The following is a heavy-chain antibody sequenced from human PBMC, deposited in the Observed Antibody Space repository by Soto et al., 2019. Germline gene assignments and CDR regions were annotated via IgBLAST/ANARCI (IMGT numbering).Heavy chain of an antibody. D-gene: IGHD6-13*01. CDR2: IYYSGST. V-gene: IGHV4-59*01. CDR1: GGSISSYY. CDR3: GGGRDIAAAGPYFVY. Sequence: TLSLTCTVSGGSISSYYWSWIRQPPGKGLEWIGYIYYSGSTNYNPSLKSRVTISVDTSKNQFSLKLSSVTAADTAVYYCGGGRDIAAAGPYFVYRGQGIPVTVSS. J-gene: IGHJ4*02.